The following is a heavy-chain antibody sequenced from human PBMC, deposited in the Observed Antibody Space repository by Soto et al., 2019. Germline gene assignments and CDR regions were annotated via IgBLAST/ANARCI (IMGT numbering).Heavy chain of an antibody. Sequence: GGSLRLSCAASGFTVSSNYMSCVRQAPGKGLEWVSVIYSGGSTYYADSVKGRFTISRDNSKNTLYLQMNSLRAEDTAVYYCARLPYYRIYYYGMDVWGQGTTVTVSS. CDR1: GFTVSSNY. V-gene: IGHV3-53*01. CDR2: IYSGGST. D-gene: IGHD1-26*01. CDR3: ARLPYYRIYYYGMDV. J-gene: IGHJ6*02.